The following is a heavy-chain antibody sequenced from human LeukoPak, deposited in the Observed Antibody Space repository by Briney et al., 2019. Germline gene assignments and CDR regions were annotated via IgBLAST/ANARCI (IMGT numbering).Heavy chain of an antibody. Sequence: GGSLRLSCAASGFPFSNYGMHWVRQAPGKGLEWVAVISADGIDKYYADSVKGRFTISRDNSKNTLDLQMSSLRPEDTAVYYCAKDKGREGDYWGQGNLVTVSS. CDR3: AKDKGREGDY. CDR1: GFPFSNYG. J-gene: IGHJ4*02. CDR2: ISADGIDK. V-gene: IGHV3-30*18.